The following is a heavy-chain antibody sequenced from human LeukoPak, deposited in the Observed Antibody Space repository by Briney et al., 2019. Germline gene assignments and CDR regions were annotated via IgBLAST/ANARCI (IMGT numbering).Heavy chain of an antibody. CDR2: INHSGST. CDR1: GGSFSGYY. D-gene: IGHD3-3*01. J-gene: IGHJ6*02. V-gene: IGHV4-34*01. Sequence: SETLSLTCAVYGGSFSGYYWSWIRQPPGKGLEWIGEINHSGSTNYNPSLKSRVTISVDTSKNQFSLKLSSVTAADTAVYYCARTSYYDFPTSKYYYYYGMDVWGQGTTVTVSS. CDR3: ARTSYYDFPTSKYYYYYGMDV.